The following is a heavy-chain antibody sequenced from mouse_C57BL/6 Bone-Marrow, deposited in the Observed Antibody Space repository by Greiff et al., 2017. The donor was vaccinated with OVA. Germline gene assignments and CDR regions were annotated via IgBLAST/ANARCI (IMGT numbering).Heavy chain of an antibody. CDR3: AKNGPYDGYYLYWYFDV. CDR1: GFSLTSYG. Sequence: VQVVESGPGLVQPSQSLSITCTVSGFSLTSYGVHWVRQSPGKGLEWLGVIWRGGSTDYNAAFMSRLSITKDNSKSQVFFKMNSLQADDTAIYYCAKNGPYDGYYLYWYFDVWGTGTTVTVSS. D-gene: IGHD2-3*01. J-gene: IGHJ1*03. CDR2: IWRGGST. V-gene: IGHV2-5*01.